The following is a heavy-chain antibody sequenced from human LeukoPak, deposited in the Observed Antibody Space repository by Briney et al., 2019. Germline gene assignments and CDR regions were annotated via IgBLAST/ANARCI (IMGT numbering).Heavy chain of an antibody. J-gene: IGHJ4*02. Sequence: PGGSLRLSCAASGFTFSSYSMSWVRQAPGKGLEWVSGFSVSDRTTYYADSVKGRFTISRDNSKSTLYLQIDSLRAEDTAIYYCATYRQVLLPFESWGQGTLVTVSS. CDR2: FSVSDRTT. CDR3: ATYRQVLLPFES. CDR1: GFTFSSYS. D-gene: IGHD2-8*02. V-gene: IGHV3-23*01.